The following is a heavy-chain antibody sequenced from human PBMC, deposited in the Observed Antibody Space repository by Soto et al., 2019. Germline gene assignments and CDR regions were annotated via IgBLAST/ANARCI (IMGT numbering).Heavy chain of an antibody. CDR2: IYSDGSNK. D-gene: IGHD3-3*01. J-gene: IGHJ4*02. CDR3: ARAKEWSAFDY. Sequence: GGSLRLSCAASGFSLSDYVMHWVRQAPGKGLEWVAIIYSDGSNKYYADSVKGRFTISRDSSMNTLYLQMNSLRAEDTAVYYCARAKEWSAFDYWGQGTLVTVSS. V-gene: IGHV3-33*01. CDR1: GFSLSDYV.